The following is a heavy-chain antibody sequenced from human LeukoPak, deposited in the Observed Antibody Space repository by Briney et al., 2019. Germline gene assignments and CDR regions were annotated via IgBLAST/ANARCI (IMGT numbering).Heavy chain of an antibody. D-gene: IGHD3-16*01. Sequence: GASVKVSCKASGYTFTSYDINWLRQATGQGLEWMGWMNHNSGNTDYAQKFQGRVTLTRNTSISTAYMELSSLRSEDTAVYYCGRALGAEVNDYWGQGTLVTVSS. V-gene: IGHV1-8*03. J-gene: IGHJ4*02. CDR2: MNHNSGNT. CDR3: GRALGAEVNDY. CDR1: GYTFTSYD.